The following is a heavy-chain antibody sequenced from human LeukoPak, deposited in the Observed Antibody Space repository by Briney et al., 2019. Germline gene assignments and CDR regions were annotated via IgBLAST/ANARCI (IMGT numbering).Heavy chain of an antibody. CDR1: GFTFSSYA. CDR2: IGGSGGST. D-gene: IGHD6-6*01. V-gene: IGHV3-23*01. Sequence: GGSLRLSCAASGFTFSSYAMSWVRQAPGKGLEWVSAIGGSGGSTYYADSVKGRFTISRDNSKNTLYLQMNSLRAEDTAVYYCAKDLMYSSSSRNQGYWGQGTLVTVSS. CDR3: AKDLMYSSSSRNQGY. J-gene: IGHJ4*02.